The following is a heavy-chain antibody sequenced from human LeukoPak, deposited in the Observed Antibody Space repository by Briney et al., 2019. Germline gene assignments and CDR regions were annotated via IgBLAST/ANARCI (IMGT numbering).Heavy chain of an antibody. Sequence: GGSLRLSCAASGFTFDDYTMHWVRHAPGKGLEWVSLISWDGGSTYYADSVKGRFTISRDNSKNSLYLQMNSLRTEDTALYYCAKDGSGYDYYYYMDVWGKGTTVTVSS. CDR1: GFTFDDYT. J-gene: IGHJ6*03. V-gene: IGHV3-43*01. CDR3: AKDGSGYDYYYYMDV. D-gene: IGHD6-19*01. CDR2: ISWDGGST.